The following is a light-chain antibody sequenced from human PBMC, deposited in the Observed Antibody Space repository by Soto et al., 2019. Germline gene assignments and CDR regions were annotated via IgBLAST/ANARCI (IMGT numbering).Light chain of an antibody. V-gene: IGKV1-9*01. CDR3: QQLASYVPLT. CDR1: QGVGNY. Sequence: DIQLTQSPSFLSASVGDRVTITCRASQGVGNYLAWYQQRPGKAPNLLIYDASTLHSGVPSRFSGSGSGTEFTLTISSLQPEDFATYYCQQLASYVPLTFGGETKVQIK. J-gene: IGKJ4*01. CDR2: DAS.